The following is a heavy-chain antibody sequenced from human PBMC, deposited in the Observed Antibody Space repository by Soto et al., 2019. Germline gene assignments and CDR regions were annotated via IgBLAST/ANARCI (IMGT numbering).Heavy chain of an antibody. CDR2: ISHSGNT. J-gene: IGHJ4*02. CDR1: IGSFSGYY. V-gene: IGHV4-34*01. Sequence: SETLSVACSIYIGSFSGYYWSWVRQPPGKGLEWIGEISHSGNTNYSPSLKSRVSISIDTSKKQFSLNLASVSAADTAVYYCARAPKVSGSSQTRPDFWGQGTLVTVSS. CDR3: ARAPKVSGSSQTRPDF. D-gene: IGHD6-6*01.